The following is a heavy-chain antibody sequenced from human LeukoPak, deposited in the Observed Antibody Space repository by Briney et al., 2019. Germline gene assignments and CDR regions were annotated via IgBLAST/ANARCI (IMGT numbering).Heavy chain of an antibody. CDR3: AKDIKNYYNSARFDY. J-gene: IGHJ4*02. Sequence: GGSLRLSCAASGFTFSDYWMGWVRQVPGRGLEWVSGLSWNSGGIDYADSVKGRFTISRDNAKNSLYLQMNRLRTEDTALYYCAKDIKNYYNSARFDYWGQGTLVTVSS. D-gene: IGHD3-22*01. CDR2: LSWNSGGI. CDR1: GFTFSDYW. V-gene: IGHV3-9*01.